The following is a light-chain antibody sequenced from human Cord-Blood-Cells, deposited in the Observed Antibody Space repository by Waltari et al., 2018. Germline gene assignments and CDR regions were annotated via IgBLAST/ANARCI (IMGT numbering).Light chain of an antibody. J-gene: IGKJ2*03. V-gene: IGKV1-39*01. Sequence: DIQMTQSPSSLSASVGDRVTITCRASQSISSYLNWYQQKPGKDPKLLIYAASSLQSGVPSRFSGSGSGTDFTLTISSLQPEDFATYYCQHSYSTPRYSFGQGTKLEIK. CDR3: QHSYSTPRYS. CDR2: AAS. CDR1: QSISSY.